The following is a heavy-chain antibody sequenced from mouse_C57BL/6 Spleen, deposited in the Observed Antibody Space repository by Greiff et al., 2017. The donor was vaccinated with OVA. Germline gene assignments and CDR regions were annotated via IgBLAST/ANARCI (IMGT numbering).Heavy chain of an antibody. CDR1: GFTFSDYG. CDR2: ISSGSSTI. J-gene: IGHJ4*01. CDR3: ARYDYDGGGAMDY. V-gene: IGHV5-17*01. D-gene: IGHD2-4*01. Sequence: VQLQQSGGGLVKPGGSLKLSCAASGFTFSDYGMHWVRQAPEKGLEWVAYISSGSSTIYYADTVKGRFTISSDNAKNTLFLQMTSLRSEDTAMYYCARYDYDGGGAMDYWGQGTSVTVSS.